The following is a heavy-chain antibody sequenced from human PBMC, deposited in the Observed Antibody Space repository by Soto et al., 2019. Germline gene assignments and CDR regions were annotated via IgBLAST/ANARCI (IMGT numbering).Heavy chain of an antibody. Sequence: TGGSLRLSCAASGFTFSSYAMSWVRQAPGKGLEWVSAISGSGGSTYYADSVKGRFTTSRDNSKDTLYLQMNSLRAEDTAVYYCAANRGYNYYHGMDVWGQGTTVTVSS. J-gene: IGHJ6*02. CDR1: GFTFSSYA. CDR3: AANRGYNYYHGMDV. V-gene: IGHV3-23*01. D-gene: IGHD3-22*01. CDR2: ISGSGGST.